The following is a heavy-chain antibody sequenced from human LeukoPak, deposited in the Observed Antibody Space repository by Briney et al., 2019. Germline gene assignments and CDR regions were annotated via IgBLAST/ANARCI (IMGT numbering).Heavy chain of an antibody. CDR3: ARVPGYCSGGSCYDY. CDR2: IYSGGST. CDR1: GFTVSSDC. Sequence: GSLRLSCAASGFTVSSDCMSWVRQAPGKGLEWVSVIYSGGSTYYADSVKGRFTISRDNSKNTLYLQMNSLRAEDTAVYYCARVPGYCSGGSCYDYWGQGTLVTVSS. D-gene: IGHD2-15*01. J-gene: IGHJ4*02. V-gene: IGHV3-53*01.